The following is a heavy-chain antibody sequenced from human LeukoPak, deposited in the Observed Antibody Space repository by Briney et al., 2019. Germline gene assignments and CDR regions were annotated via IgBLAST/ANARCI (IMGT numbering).Heavy chain of an antibody. V-gene: IGHV3-53*01. CDR2: IFSGGTT. CDR1: GFSVGSNH. CDR3: AREGNYYDMDV. Sequence: GGSLRLPCAASGFSVGSNHMSWVRQAPGKGLEWVSVIFSGGTTYYADSVKGRFTISRDNSKNTLYLQMNSLRAEDTAVYYCAREGNYYDMDVWGQGTTVTVSS. J-gene: IGHJ6*02.